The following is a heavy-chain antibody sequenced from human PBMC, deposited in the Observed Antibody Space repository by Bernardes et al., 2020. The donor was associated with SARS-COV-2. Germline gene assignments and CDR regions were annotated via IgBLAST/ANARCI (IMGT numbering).Heavy chain of an antibody. V-gene: IGHV4-59*01. CDR3: AGGYQNDY. J-gene: IGHJ4*02. CDR2: SHYGGST. CDR1: GGSMSSFY. Sequence: SETLSLTCTVSGGSMSSFYWTWIRQPPGKGLEWIGVSHYGGSTKYNPSLQSRVTISVDTSKNQFSLRLNSVTAADTAVYYCAGGYQNDYWGQGTLVIVSS. D-gene: IGHD6-13*01.